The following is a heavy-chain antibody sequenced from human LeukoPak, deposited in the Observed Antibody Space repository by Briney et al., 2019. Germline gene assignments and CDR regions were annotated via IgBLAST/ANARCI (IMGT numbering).Heavy chain of an antibody. D-gene: IGHD3-3*01. CDR2: ISSSSSTI. Sequence: PGGSLRLSCAASGFTFSSYSMNWVRQAPGKGREWVSYISSSSSTIYYADSVKGRFTISRDNAKNSLYLQMNSLRAEDTAVYYCARGGPYDFWSGYTEVYYFDYWSQGTLVTVSS. CDR3: ARGGPYDFWSGYTEVYYFDY. J-gene: IGHJ4*02. CDR1: GFTFSSYS. V-gene: IGHV3-48*01.